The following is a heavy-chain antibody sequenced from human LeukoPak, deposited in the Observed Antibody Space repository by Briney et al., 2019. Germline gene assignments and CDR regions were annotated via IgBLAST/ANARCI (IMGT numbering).Heavy chain of an antibody. CDR2: ISSSGTII. V-gene: IGHV3-48*03. J-gene: IGHJ4*02. Sequence: GGSLRLSCAASGFTFSSYEMSWVRQAPGKGLEWVSYISSSGTIIYYADSVKGRFTISRDNAKNSLYLQMNNLRAEDTALYYCARGPMVRGVFIRRSKSGYFDYWGQGTLVSVSS. CDR3: ARGPMVRGVFIRRSKSGYFDY. D-gene: IGHD3-10*01. CDR1: GFTFSSYE.